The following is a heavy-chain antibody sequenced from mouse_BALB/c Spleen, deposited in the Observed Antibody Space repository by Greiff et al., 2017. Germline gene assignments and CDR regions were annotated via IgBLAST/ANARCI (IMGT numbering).Heavy chain of an antibody. CDR1: GFTFSNYW. V-gene: IGHV6-6*02. J-gene: IGHJ2*01. Sequence: EVMLVESGGGLVQPGGSMKLSCVASGFTFSNYWMNWVRQSPEKGLEWVAEIRLKSNNYATHYAESVKGRFTISRDDSKSSVYLQMNNLRAEDTGIYYCTRRGMANRGYFDYWGQGTTLTVSS. CDR2: IRLKSNNYAT. CDR3: TRRGMANRGYFDY.